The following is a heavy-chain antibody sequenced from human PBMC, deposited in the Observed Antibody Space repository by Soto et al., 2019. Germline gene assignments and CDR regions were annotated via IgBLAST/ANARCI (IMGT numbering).Heavy chain of an antibody. CDR1: GFTFSSYW. J-gene: IGHJ6*02. CDR3: ARGRAYYDFWSGYSYYYYGMDV. Sequence: LRLSCAASGFTFSSYWMSWVRQAPGKGLEWVANIKQDGSEKYYVDSVKGRFTISRDNAKNSLYLQMSSLRAEDTAVYYCARGRAYYDFWSGYSYYYYGMDVWGQGTTVTVSS. D-gene: IGHD3-3*01. V-gene: IGHV3-7*03. CDR2: IKQDGSEK.